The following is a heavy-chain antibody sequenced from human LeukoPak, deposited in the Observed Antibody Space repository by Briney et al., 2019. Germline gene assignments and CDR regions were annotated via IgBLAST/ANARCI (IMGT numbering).Heavy chain of an antibody. V-gene: IGHV4-59*08. D-gene: IGHD5-24*01. CDR1: GGSISSYY. Sequence: PSETLSLTCIVSGGSISSYYWSWIRQPPGKRLEWIAYIYSSGSTYYNPSLKSRVTISVDTSKHQFSLKLSSVTAADTAVYYCARAGDGYNSWYFDLWGRGTLVTVSS. CDR3: ARAGDGYNSWYFDL. CDR2: IYSSGST. J-gene: IGHJ2*01.